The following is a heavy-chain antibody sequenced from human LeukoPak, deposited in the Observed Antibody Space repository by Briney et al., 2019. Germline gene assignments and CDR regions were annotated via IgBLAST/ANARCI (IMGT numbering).Heavy chain of an antibody. V-gene: IGHV4-59*01. J-gene: IGHJ4*02. CDR2: IYYSGST. CDR3: ARAHLSETDFDY. D-gene: IGHD3-3*01. Sequence: SETLSLTCTVSGGSIRSYYWSWIRQPPGKGLEWIGYIYYSGSTNYNPSLKSRLTVSLDTSKNQFSLKLSSVTAADTAVYYCARAHLSETDFDYWGQGTLVTVSS. CDR1: GGSIRSYY.